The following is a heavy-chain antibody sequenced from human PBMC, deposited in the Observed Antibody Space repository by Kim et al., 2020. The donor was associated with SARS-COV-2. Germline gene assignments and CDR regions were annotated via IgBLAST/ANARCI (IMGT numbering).Heavy chain of an antibody. V-gene: IGHV4-34*01. Sequence: SETLSLTCAVYGGSFNAYYWGWIRQPPGKGLAWIGEINQSGSTTYNPSLKGRVSMSVDKSKNQLSLKLSSVTAADTATYYCARDEWLGARRTDYWGQGTLVTVSS. CDR2: INQSGST. D-gene: IGHD5-12*01. CDR3: ARDEWLGARRTDY. J-gene: IGHJ4*02. CDR1: GGSFNAYY.